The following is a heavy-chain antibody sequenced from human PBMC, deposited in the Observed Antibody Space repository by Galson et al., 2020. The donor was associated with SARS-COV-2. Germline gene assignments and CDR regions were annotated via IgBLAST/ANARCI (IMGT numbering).Heavy chain of an antibody. CDR1: GGTFSSYA. V-gene: IGHV1-69*13. J-gene: IGHJ6*02. D-gene: IGHD3-9*01. CDR3: AGDGKLGYDILTGYPTNYYYGMDV. Sequence: SVKVSCKASGGTFSSYAISWVRQAPGQGLEWMGGIIPIFGTANYAQKFQGRVTITADESTSTAYMELSSLRSEDTAVYYCAGDGKLGYDILTGYPTNYYYGMDVWGQGTTVTVSS. CDR2: IIPIFGTA.